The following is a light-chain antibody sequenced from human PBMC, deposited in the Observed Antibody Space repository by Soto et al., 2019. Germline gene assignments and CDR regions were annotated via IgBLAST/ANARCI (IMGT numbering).Light chain of an antibody. CDR1: SSDVGGYDF. J-gene: IGLJ1*01. CDR3: SSDAGSNNLAYV. V-gene: IGLV2-8*01. CDR2: EVT. Sequence: QSVLTQPPSASGSPGQSVTISCTGTSSDVGGYDFVSWYQQHPGKVPKLIIYEVTRRPSGVPDRFSGSKSGNTASLTVSGLQADDEADYYCSSDAGSNNLAYVFGTGTKLTVL.